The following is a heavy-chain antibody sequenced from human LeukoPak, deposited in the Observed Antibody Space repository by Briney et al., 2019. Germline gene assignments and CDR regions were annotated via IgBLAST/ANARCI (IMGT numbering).Heavy chain of an antibody. D-gene: IGHD6-13*01. CDR2: INHSGST. CDR1: GGSFSGYY. Sequence: SETLSLTCAVYGGSFSGYYWSWIRQPPGKGLEWIGEINHSGSTNYNPSLKSRVTISVDTSKNQFSLKLSSVTAADTAVYYCARGSHSSGWYLWGQRTLVTVSS. J-gene: IGHJ5*02. CDR3: ARGSHSSGWYL. V-gene: IGHV4-34*01.